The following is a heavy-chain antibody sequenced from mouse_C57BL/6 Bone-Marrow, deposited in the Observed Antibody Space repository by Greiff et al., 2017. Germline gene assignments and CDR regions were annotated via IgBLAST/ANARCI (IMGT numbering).Heavy chain of an antibody. J-gene: IGHJ4*01. CDR2: INYDGSST. CDR1: GFTFSDYY. CDR3: ARRGVPYAMDY. Sequence: EVHLVESEGGLVQPGSSMKLSCTASGFTFSDYYMAWVRQVPEKGLEWVANINYDGSSTYYLDSLKSRFIISRDNAKNILYLQMSSLKSEDTATYYCARRGVPYAMDYWGQGTSVTVSS. V-gene: IGHV5-16*01.